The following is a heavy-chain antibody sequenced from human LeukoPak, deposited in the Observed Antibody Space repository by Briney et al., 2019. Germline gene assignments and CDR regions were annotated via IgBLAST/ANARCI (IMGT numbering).Heavy chain of an antibody. CDR1: GFTFSDYY. Sequence: GGSLRLSCAASGFTFSDYYMSWIRQAPGKGLEWVSYTSSSGSTIYYADSVKGRFTISRDNAKNSLYLQMNSLRAEDTAVYYCARSGETYYYDSSGYIDYWGQGTLVTVSS. V-gene: IGHV3-11*04. CDR2: TSSSGSTI. D-gene: IGHD3-22*01. J-gene: IGHJ4*02. CDR3: ARSGETYYYDSSGYIDY.